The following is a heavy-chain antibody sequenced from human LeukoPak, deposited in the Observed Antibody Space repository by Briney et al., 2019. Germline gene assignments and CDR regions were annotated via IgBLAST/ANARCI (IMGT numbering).Heavy chain of an antibody. CDR2: ITSRGEST. J-gene: IGHJ4*02. V-gene: IGHV3-23*01. D-gene: IGHD3-22*01. Sequence: GGSLRLSCAASGFTFSIYAMSWVRQAPGKGLQWVSSITSRGESTWYVDSVKGRFTITRDSSENTLYLQMHSLRAEDTAVYYCARDRPNYYGSDGHYYRRDGDYWGRGTLVSVSS. CDR3: ARDRPNYYGSDGHYYRRDGDY. CDR1: GFTFSIYA.